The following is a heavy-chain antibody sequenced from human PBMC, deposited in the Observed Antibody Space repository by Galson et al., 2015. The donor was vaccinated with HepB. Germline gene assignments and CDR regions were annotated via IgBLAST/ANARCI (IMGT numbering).Heavy chain of an antibody. Sequence: SLRLACAASGFNFTSYAMHWVRQAPGKGLEGVSMISGSGSRADYADCVKGRFTISRDNAKNMVYLEMDNLRAEDTAVYFCAKNRLCSSITCQDAFDIWGQGTKVTVSS. CDR3: AKNRLCSSITCQDAFDI. CDR1: GFNFTSYA. CDR2: ISGSGSRA. V-gene: IGHV3-23*01. J-gene: IGHJ3*02. D-gene: IGHD2-2*01.